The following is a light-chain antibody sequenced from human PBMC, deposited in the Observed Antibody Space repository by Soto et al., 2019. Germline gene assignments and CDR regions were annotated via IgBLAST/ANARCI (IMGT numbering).Light chain of an antibody. V-gene: IGKV3D-15*01. Sequence: EIVLTQSPDTLSLCSGESAALSGLASQSVSSYLAWYQQKPGQAPRLLIFDASNRATGIPARFSGSGSGTEFTLTISSLQSEDFAVYYCQQYNNWPPKITFGQGTRLEIK. CDR1: QSVSSY. CDR2: DAS. CDR3: QQYNNWPPKIT. J-gene: IGKJ5*01.